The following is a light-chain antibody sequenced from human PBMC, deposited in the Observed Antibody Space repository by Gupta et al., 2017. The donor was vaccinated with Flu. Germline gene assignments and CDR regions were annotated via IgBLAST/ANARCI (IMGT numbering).Light chain of an antibody. Sequence: EIVLTQSPATLSLSPGERATLSCRASQSVTTSLAWYQQRPGQAPRLLIYDTSTSGSGTDFTLTISSLEPEDFAVYYCQCRTNWPVRFTFGPGTTVEIK. CDR3: QCRTNWPVRFT. V-gene: IGKV3-11*01. CDR1: QSVTTS. J-gene: IGKJ3*01. CDR2: DTS.